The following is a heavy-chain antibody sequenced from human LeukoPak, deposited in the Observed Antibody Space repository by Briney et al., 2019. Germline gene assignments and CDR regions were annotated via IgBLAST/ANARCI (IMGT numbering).Heavy chain of an antibody. Sequence: ASVKVSCKASGYTFTGYYIHWVRQAPGQGLEWMGWINPNSGGTNYAQKFEGRVTMTRDTSISAAYMEPSRLRSDDTAVYYCARGNWNYVVDVWGQGTTVTVSS. CDR2: INPNSGGT. J-gene: IGHJ6*02. CDR3: ARGNWNYVVDV. D-gene: IGHD1-7*01. CDR1: GYTFTGYY. V-gene: IGHV1-2*02.